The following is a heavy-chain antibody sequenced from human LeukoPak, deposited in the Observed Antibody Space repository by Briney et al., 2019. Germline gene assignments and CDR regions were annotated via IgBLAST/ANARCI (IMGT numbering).Heavy chain of an antibody. D-gene: IGHD2-15*01. V-gene: IGHV3-30*02. J-gene: IGHJ3*01. CDR1: GFTFSSYG. Sequence: TGGSLRLSCAASGFTFSSYGMHWVRQAPGKGLEWVAFIRYDGSNKYYADSVKGRFTISRDNSKNTLYLQMNSLRAEDTAVYYCVRDCSGGTCYPSSDGFDFWGQGTMVTVSS. CDR3: VRDCSGGTCYPSSDGFDF. CDR2: IRYDGSNK.